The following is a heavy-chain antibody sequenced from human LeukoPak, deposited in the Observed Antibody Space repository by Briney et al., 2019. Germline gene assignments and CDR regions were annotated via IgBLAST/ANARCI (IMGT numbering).Heavy chain of an antibody. J-gene: IGHJ6*02. CDR2: IKQDGSEK. CDR1: GFTFSSYW. Sequence: PGGSLRLSCAASGFTFSSYWMSWVRQAPGKGLEWVANIKQDGSEKYYVDSVKGRFTISRDNAKNSLYLQMNSLRAEDTAVYYCAKDGVPGYSYRSDGRLDYGMDVWGQGTTVTVSS. D-gene: IGHD5-18*01. CDR3: AKDGVPGYSYRSDGRLDYGMDV. V-gene: IGHV3-7*01.